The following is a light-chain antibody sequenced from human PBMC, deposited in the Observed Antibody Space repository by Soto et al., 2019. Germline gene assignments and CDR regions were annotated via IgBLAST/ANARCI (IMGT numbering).Light chain of an antibody. CDR2: KAS. CDR3: QQYNSYPLT. CDR1: QSINTW. Sequence: DIQMTQSSSAPSSPGGKRGSITWRASQSINTWLAWYQQKSGKAPKLLIYKASGLESGVPSRFSGSGSGTEFTLIISSLQPDDFATYYCQQYNSYPLTFGGGTKVDIK. J-gene: IGKJ4*01. V-gene: IGKV1-5*03.